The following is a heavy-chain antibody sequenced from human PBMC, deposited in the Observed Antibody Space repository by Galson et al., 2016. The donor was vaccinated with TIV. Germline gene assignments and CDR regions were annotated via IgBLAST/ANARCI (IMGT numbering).Heavy chain of an antibody. J-gene: IGHJ4*02. Sequence: SLRLSCATSGFTFDTYSMSWVRQAPGKGLEWVAIIWFDGSEKYYADSVKGRFTISRDNSKKTLYLQLSSLRAEDTAVYYCARELRCDTTSCNSLFDYWGQGTLVTVSS. V-gene: IGHV3-33*08. CDR1: GFTFDTYS. D-gene: IGHD2-2*01. CDR2: IWFDGSEK. CDR3: ARELRCDTTSCNSLFDY.